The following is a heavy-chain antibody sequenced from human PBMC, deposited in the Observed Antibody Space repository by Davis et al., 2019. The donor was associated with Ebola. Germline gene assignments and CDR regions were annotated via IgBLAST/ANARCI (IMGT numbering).Heavy chain of an antibody. J-gene: IGHJ5*02. CDR1: GGSISSSSSYY. D-gene: IGHD3-16*01. CDR3: ARDFRPTRGDRWFDP. Sequence: SETLSLTCTVSGGSISSSSSYYWGWIRQPPGKGLEWIGSIYHSGSTYYNPSLKSRVSISVDTSKNQFSLKLSSVTAADTAVYYCARDFRPTRGDRWFDPWGQGTLVTVSS. CDR2: IYHSGST. V-gene: IGHV4-39*07.